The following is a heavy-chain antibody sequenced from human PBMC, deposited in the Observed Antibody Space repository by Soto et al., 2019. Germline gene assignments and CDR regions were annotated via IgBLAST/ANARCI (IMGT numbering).Heavy chain of an antibody. D-gene: IGHD3-9*01. CDR1: GFTFSSYG. CDR3: ARVPGITTLADY. Sequence: GGSLRLSCAASGFTFSSYGMHWVRQAPGKGLEWVAVIWYDGSNKYYADSVKGRFTISRDNSKNTLYLQMNSLRAEDTAVYYCARVPGITTLADYWGQGTLVTVSS. V-gene: IGHV3-33*01. CDR2: IWYDGSNK. J-gene: IGHJ4*02.